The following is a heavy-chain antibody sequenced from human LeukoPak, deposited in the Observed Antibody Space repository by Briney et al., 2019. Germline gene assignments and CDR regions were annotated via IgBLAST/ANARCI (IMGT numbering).Heavy chain of an antibody. V-gene: IGHV3-23*01. CDR2: VSGRGGST. Sequence: GGSLRLSCAASGFTFSSYAMSWVRQAPGKGLEWVSGVSGRGGSTYYTDSVKGRFTISRDNSNNTVYLQMNSLRADDTAVYYCAKAHDILTGYFDYWGQGALVTVSS. J-gene: IGHJ4*02. D-gene: IGHD3-9*01. CDR3: AKAHDILTGYFDY. CDR1: GFTFSSYA.